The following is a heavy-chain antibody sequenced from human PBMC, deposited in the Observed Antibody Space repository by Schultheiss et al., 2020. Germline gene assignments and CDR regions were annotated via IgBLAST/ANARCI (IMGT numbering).Heavy chain of an antibody. CDR2: ISSSSSYI. V-gene: IGHV3-21*01. Sequence: GGSLRLSCAASGFTFSSYSMNWVRQAPGKGLEWVSCISSSSSYIYYADSVKGRFTISRDNAKNSLYLQMNSLRAEDTAVYYCARGGLNDFWSGYSVYWGQGTLVTVSS. CDR1: GFTFSSYS. D-gene: IGHD3-3*01. J-gene: IGHJ4*02. CDR3: ARGGLNDFWSGYSVY.